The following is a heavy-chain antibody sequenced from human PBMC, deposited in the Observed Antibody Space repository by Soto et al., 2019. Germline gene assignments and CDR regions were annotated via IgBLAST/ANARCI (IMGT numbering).Heavy chain of an antibody. CDR1: GFTFNNYA. CDR3: AKGRGGSGSLSPRVDF. J-gene: IGHJ4*02. Sequence: EVQLLESGGGLVQPGGSLRLSCAASGFTFNNYAMTWVRQAPGKGLEWVSAISGGGDTTSYADSVKGRFTVSRDGSKNTRYLQMSSLRAEDTARYYCAKGRGGSGSLSPRVDFWGQGTLVTVSS. V-gene: IGHV3-23*01. D-gene: IGHD3-10*01. CDR2: ISGGGDTT.